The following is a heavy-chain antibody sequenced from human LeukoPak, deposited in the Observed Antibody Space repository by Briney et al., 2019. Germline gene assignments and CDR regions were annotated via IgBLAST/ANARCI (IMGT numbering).Heavy chain of an antibody. CDR1: GFTFDDYA. CDR2: ITGDGGST. Sequence: GGSLRLSCAASGFTFDDYAMHWVRQAPGKGLEWASLITGDGGSTYYADSVKGRFTISRDNSRNSLYLQVNRLRTEDTALYYCAKDRVKWLWGAFDIWGQGTMVTVSS. D-gene: IGHD3-22*01. V-gene: IGHV3-43*02. CDR3: AKDRVKWLWGAFDI. J-gene: IGHJ3*02.